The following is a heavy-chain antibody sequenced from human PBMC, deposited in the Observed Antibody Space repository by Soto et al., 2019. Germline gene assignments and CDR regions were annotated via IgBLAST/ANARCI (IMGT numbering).Heavy chain of an antibody. Sequence: QVQLVQSGAEVKKPGSSVKVSCKASGGTFSSYAISWVRQAPGQGLEWMGGIIPIFGTANYAQKFQGRVTITAEESTSTAYMELSRLRSEDTAVYYCASPYYYDSSGYYSEMGFDYWGQGTLVTVSS. CDR1: GGTFSSYA. V-gene: IGHV1-69*01. D-gene: IGHD3-22*01. J-gene: IGHJ4*02. CDR2: IIPIFGTA. CDR3: ASPYYYDSSGYYSEMGFDY.